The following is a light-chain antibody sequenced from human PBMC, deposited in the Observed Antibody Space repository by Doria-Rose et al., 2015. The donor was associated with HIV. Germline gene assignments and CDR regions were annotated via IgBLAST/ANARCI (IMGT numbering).Light chain of an antibody. CDR1: QSTGSF. V-gene: IGKV1-39*01. CDR2: AAS. CDR3: QQSYSTPLS. Sequence: DIQVTQSPSSLSASVGDRVTITCRASQSTGSFLNWYQQKPGKAPKLLIYAASSLQNRVPSRFSGSGSVTDFTLTISSLPPEEFATYFCQQSYSTPLSFGGGTKVEIK. J-gene: IGKJ4*01.